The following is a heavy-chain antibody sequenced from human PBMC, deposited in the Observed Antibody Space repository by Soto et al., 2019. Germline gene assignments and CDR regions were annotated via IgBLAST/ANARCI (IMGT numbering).Heavy chain of an antibody. CDR1: GGTFSSYA. CDR3: AREAFYEDIVYVPAAISGMDV. CDR2: IIPIFGTA. J-gene: IGHJ6*02. V-gene: IGHV1-69*12. D-gene: IGHD2-2*01. Sequence: QVQLVQSGAEVKKPGSSVKVSCKASGGTFSSYAISWVRQAPGQGVGWIGGIIPIFGTATYAQKFQGRGTITADEYTRAVYIKLSSLGSEDTAVYYCAREAFYEDIVYVPAAISGMDVWGQGTTVTVSS.